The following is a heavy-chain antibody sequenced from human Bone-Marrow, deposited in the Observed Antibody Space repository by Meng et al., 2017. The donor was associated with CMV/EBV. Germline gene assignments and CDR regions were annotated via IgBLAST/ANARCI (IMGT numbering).Heavy chain of an antibody. J-gene: IGHJ6*02. V-gene: IGHV4-34*01. D-gene: IGHD2-15*01. CDR2: INHSGST. CDR3: ARGVLGYCSGGSCYSGGMDV. Sequence: SQTLSLTCAVYGGSFSGYYWSWIRQPPGKGLEWVGEINHSGSTNYNPSLKSRVTISVDTSKNQFSLKLSSVTAADTAVYYCARGVLGYCSGGSCYSGGMDVWGQGTTVTASS. CDR1: GGSFSGYY.